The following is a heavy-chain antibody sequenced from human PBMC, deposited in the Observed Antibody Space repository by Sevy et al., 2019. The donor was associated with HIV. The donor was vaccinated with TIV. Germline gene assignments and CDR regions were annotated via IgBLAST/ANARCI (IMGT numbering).Heavy chain of an antibody. D-gene: IGHD2-21*01. CDR3: ARLMAGIVVVSFDY. J-gene: IGHJ4*02. CDR2: ISHSGST. V-gene: IGHV4-38-2*01. CDR1: GYSISSGYY. Sequence: SETLSLTCAVSGYSISSGYYWGWIRQSPGKGLEWIGSISHSGSTYYNPSLKSRVTISVDTSKNQFSLKLSSVTAADTAVYYCARLMAGIVVVSFDYWGQGTLVTVSS.